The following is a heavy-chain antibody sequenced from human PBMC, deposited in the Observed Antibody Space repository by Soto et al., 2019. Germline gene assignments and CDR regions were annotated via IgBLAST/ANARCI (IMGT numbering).Heavy chain of an antibody. CDR3: ARDPGEAYCGGDCYSP. D-gene: IGHD2-21*02. CDR2: IIPIFGTA. J-gene: IGHJ5*02. V-gene: IGHV1-69*12. CDR1: GGTFSSYA. Sequence: QVQLVQSGAEVKKPGSSVKVSCKASGGTFSSYAISWVRQAPGQGLEWMGGIIPIFGTANYAQKFQGRVKITADESTSTAYMELSSLRSEDTAVYYCARDPGEAYCGGDCYSPWGQGTLVTVSS.